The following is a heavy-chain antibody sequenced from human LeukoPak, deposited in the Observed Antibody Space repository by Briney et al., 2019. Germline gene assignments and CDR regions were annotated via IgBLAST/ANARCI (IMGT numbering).Heavy chain of an antibody. CDR2: IYYSGYT. CDR3: ATTTIRLGY. CDR1: GGSISSYY. V-gene: IGHV4-59*12. J-gene: IGHJ4*02. Sequence: SETLSLTCTVSGGSISSYYWSWIRQPPGKGLEYIGYIYYSGYTNYNPSLKSRVTISVDTSKNQFSLKLSSVTAADTAVYYCATTTIRLGYWGQGTLVTVSS. D-gene: IGHD1-26*01.